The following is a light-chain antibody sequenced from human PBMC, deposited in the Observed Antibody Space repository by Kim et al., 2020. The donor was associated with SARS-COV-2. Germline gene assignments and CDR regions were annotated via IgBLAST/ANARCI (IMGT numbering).Light chain of an antibody. CDR2: DVT. V-gene: IGLV2-14*03. CDR1: SSDVGGYNY. J-gene: IGLJ1*01. Sequence: GQSITIPCTGTSSDVGGYNYVSWYQQHPGEVPKLVIYDVTKRPSGVSNRFSGSKSGNTASLTISGLQTEDEADYYCCSFIDTSTYVFGTGTKVTVL. CDR3: CSFIDTSTYV.